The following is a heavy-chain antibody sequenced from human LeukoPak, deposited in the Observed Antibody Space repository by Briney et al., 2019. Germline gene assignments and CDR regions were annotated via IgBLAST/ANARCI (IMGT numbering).Heavy chain of an antibody. J-gene: IGHJ3*01. CDR3: ARGGWVSSDAFDV. V-gene: IGHV3-23*01. Sequence: GGSLRLSRAASGFTFSNYAVRWVRQAPGKGLDWVSVISGPGTSTSYGNSVKGRFTISRDNSKNTVFLQMNSLRAEDTSVYYCARGGWVSSDAFDVWGQGTMVTVSS. CDR1: GFTFSNYA. CDR2: ISGPGTST. D-gene: IGHD5/OR15-5a*01.